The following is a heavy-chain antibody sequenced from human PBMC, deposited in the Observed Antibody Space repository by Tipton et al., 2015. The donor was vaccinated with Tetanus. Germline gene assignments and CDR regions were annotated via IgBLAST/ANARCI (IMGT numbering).Heavy chain of an antibody. V-gene: IGHV1-2*02. CDR2: IDPNSGGT. Sequence: QGQLVQSGAEVKKPGASVKVSCKASGYTFTGYYMYWVRQAPGQRLEWMGWIDPNSGGTVYAQKFQGRVTMTRDTSISTAYMELRSLRSDDTAVYYCARDRGDYIYYGMDVWGPGTTVTVS. J-gene: IGHJ6*02. CDR3: ARDRGDYIYYGMDV. D-gene: IGHD3-22*01. CDR1: GYTFTGYY.